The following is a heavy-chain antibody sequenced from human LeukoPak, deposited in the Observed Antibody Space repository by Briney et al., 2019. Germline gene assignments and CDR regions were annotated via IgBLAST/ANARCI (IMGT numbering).Heavy chain of an antibody. CDR3: ARDQILDSRPWVGAFDL. CDR1: GFTFSSYW. D-gene: IGHD3-22*01. CDR2: INTDGSST. V-gene: IGHV3-74*01. Sequence: GGSLRLSCAASGFTFSSYWMHWVRQAPGKGLVWVSRINTDGSSTSYADSVKGRFTISRDNAKNTLYLQMNSLRAEDTAVYYCARDQILDSRPWVGAFDLWGQGTTVTVSS. J-gene: IGHJ3*01.